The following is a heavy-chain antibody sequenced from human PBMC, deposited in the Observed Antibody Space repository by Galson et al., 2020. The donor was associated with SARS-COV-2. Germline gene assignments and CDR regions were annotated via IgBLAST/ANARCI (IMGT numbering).Heavy chain of an antibody. J-gene: IGHJ6*02. Sequence: ASETLSLTCTVSGGSITSGDYYWSWIRQYPGGGLEWIGYIFKSGSTSYNPSLRRRVTMSLDTSKNQFSLELRSVTDADTAVYYCARDQTASVLSYFGSGSSRNHFALDVWGLGATVTVSS. CDR3: ARDQTASVLSYFGSGSSRNHFALDV. CDR2: IFKSGST. D-gene: IGHD3-10*01. V-gene: IGHV4-31*03. CDR1: GGSITSGDYY.